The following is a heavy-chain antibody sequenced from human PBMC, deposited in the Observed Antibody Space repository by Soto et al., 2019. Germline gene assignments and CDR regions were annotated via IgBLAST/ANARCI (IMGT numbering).Heavy chain of an antibody. CDR1: GYPFTHYG. J-gene: IGHJ6*02. CDR3: ARDQSFDRTYYYGIDV. V-gene: IGHV1-18*01. CDR2: ISPFNGNT. Sequence: GASVKVSCKSSGYPFTHYGITWIRQAPGQGLEWMGWISPFNGNTNYGQTLQGRVTFTTDTSTSTVFMELRILTSDDTAVYYCARDQSFDRTYYYGIDVWGQGTTVTVSS. D-gene: IGHD3-16*01.